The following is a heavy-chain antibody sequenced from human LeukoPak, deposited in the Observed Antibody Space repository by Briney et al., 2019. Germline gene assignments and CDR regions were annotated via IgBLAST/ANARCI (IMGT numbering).Heavy chain of an antibody. J-gene: IGHJ3*02. D-gene: IGHD3-22*01. Sequence: SETLSLTCTVSGYSISSGYYWGWIRQPPGKGLEWIGSIYHSGSTYYNPSLKSRVTISVDTSKNQFSLKLSSVTAADTAVYYCARVDSSYYDSSGYYRSDAFDIWGQGTMVTVSS. CDR1: GYSISSGYY. CDR2: IYHSGST. V-gene: IGHV4-38-2*02. CDR3: ARVDSSYYDSSGYYRSDAFDI.